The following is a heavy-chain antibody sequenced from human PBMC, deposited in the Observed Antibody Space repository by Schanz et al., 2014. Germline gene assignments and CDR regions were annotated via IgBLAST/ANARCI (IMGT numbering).Heavy chain of an antibody. J-gene: IGHJ4*02. CDR3: ARPGGSSWSFAY. CDR1: DGSISSSSYY. D-gene: IGHD6-13*01. CDR2: IYQSGTT. Sequence: QVQLQESGPGLVKPSENLSLTCTVSDGSISSSSYYWGWIRQPPGKGLEWIGSIYQSGTTYYSPSHKRRVTIPVDTSKNQSPLKLSSVTAADTAVYYCARPGGSSWSFAYWGLGRLVIVSS. V-gene: IGHV4-39*01.